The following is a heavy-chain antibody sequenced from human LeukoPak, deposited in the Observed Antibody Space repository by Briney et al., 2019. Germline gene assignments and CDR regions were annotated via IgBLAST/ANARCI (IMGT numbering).Heavy chain of an antibody. J-gene: IGHJ6*03. CDR2: ISPSGAST. V-gene: IGHV1-46*01. D-gene: IGHD3-10*01. CDR1: GYTFTNYY. CDR3: ARDRSLGPTRWFGELFVPIYYYYYMDV. Sequence: ASVKVSCKASGYTFTNYYMHWVRQAPGQGLEWMGMISPSGASTSYAQKFQGRVTMTRDVSTSTVYMELSSLRSEDTAVYYCARDRSLGPTRWFGELFVPIYYYYYMDVWGKGTTVTVSS.